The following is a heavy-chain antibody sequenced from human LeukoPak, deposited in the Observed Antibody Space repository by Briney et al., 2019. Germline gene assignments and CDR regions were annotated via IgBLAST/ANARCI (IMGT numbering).Heavy chain of an antibody. D-gene: IGHD3-22*01. Sequence: GGSLRLSCTASGLTFCDYAINWVRQAPAKGLEWVGFIRSKGYGGAIYYAASVKGRFTISRDDSESIAYLQMNSLKTEDTAVYYCTSTHYLDSSGYGPGDNWGQGTLVTVSS. CDR2: IRSKGYGGAI. CDR3: TSTHYLDSSGYGPGDN. V-gene: IGHV3-49*04. CDR1: GLTFCDYA. J-gene: IGHJ4*02.